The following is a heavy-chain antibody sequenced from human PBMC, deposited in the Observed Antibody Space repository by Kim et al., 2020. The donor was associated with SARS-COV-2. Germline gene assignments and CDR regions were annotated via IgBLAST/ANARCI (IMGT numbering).Heavy chain of an antibody. CDR3: ARDPAHSVYCSSTSCYDWFDP. J-gene: IGHJ5*02. V-gene: IGHV3-30*04. CDR1: GFTFSSYA. D-gene: IGHD2-2*01. Sequence: GGSLRLSCAASGFTFSSYAMHWVRQAPGKGLEWVAVISYDGSNKYYADSVKGRFTISRDNSKNTLYLQMNSLRAEDTAVYYCARDPAHSVYCSSTSCYDWFDPWGQGTLVTVSS. CDR2: ISYDGSNK.